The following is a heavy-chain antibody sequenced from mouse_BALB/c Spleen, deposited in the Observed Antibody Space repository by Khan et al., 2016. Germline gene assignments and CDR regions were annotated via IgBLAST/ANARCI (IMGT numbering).Heavy chain of an antibody. CDR2: IWSGGST. Sequence: QVQLKESGPGLVQPSQTLSITCTASGFSLTRYGIHWVRQSPGKGLELLGMIWSGGSTDYNAAFISRLSISKDNSKSQVFLHLNSLPANDTAGYYCGSTGAHAMDYWGQGTSVTVSS. V-gene: IGHV2-2*02. D-gene: IGHD4-1*02. J-gene: IGHJ4*01. CDR3: GSTGAHAMDY. CDR1: GFSLTRYG.